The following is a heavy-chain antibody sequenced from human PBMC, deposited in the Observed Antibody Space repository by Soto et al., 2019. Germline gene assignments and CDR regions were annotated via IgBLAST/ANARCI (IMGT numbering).Heavy chain of an antibody. V-gene: IGHV1-3*01. CDR1: GYTFTDYA. CDR3: AKNREMVMAATPRCYFDF. J-gene: IGHJ2*01. CDR2: INPGSGNT. D-gene: IGHD2-15*01. Sequence: QVPLVQSGAEVREPGASVKISCKTSGYTFTDYAIHWVRQAPGQGLEWMGWINPGSGNTKYSQKFQDRVTITTDKFARILYMELSSLTSKDSGVYYCAKNREMVMAATPRCYFDFWGRGTLVTVSS.